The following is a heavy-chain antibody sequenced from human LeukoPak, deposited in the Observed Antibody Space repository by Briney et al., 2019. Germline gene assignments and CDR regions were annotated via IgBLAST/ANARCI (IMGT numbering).Heavy chain of an antibody. CDR2: INHSGST. V-gene: IGHV4-34*01. D-gene: IGHD3-16*02. CDR3: ARSYDYLWGSHRYTPTFDS. Sequence: SETLSLTCAVYGGSFSGYYWNWIRQAPEKGLEWIGEINHSGSTNYNPSLKSRVTMSVDTSRNQFSLRLSSVTAADTAVYHCARSYDYLWGSHRYTPTFDSWGQGTLVTVSS. CDR1: GGSFSGYY. J-gene: IGHJ4*02.